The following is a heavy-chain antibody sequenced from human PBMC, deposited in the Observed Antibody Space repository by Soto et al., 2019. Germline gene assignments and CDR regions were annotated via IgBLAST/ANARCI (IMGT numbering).Heavy chain of an antibody. D-gene: IGHD3-22*01. CDR1: GYTLSNYP. Sequence: GASVKVSCKASGYTLSNYPMHWVRQAPGQRLEWMGWINTGNGDTKYSQKFQGRVTITRDTSAITAYMELSSLRSEDTAVYYCVRDWTHYDSNGPGDYWGQGTLVTVSS. CDR2: INTGNGDT. V-gene: IGHV1-3*04. CDR3: VRDWTHYDSNGPGDY. J-gene: IGHJ4*02.